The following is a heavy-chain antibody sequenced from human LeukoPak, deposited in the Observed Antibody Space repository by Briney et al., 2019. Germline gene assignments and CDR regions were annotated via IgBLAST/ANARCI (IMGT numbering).Heavy chain of an antibody. J-gene: IGHJ4*02. V-gene: IGHV5-51*01. Sequence: LGESLKISCKGSGYSFATYWIGWVRQMPGKGLEWMGIIYPGDSDTRYSPSFQGQVTISADESISTAYLQWTSLKASDTAMYYCARGNHCGSTSCALDYWGQGTLVTVSS. CDR1: GYSFATYW. CDR2: IYPGDSDT. CDR3: ARGNHCGSTSCALDY. D-gene: IGHD2-2*01.